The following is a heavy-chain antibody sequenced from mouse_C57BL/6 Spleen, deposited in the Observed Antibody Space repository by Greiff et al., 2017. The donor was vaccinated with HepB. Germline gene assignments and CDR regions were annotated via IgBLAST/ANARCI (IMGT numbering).Heavy chain of an antibody. Sequence: QVQLKQSGAELVMPGASVKLSCKASGYTFTSYWMHWVKQRPGQGLEWIGEIDPSDSYTNYNQKFKGKSTLTVDKSSSTAYMQLSSLTSEDSAVYYCASNYYGSSSYWYFDVWGTGTTVTVSS. CDR2: IDPSDSYT. V-gene: IGHV1-69*01. CDR1: GYTFTSYW. D-gene: IGHD1-1*01. J-gene: IGHJ1*03. CDR3: ASNYYGSSSYWYFDV.